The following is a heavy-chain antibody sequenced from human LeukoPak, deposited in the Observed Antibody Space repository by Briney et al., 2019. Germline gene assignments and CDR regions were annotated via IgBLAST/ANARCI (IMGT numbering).Heavy chain of an antibody. CDR3: AREDYYYGMDV. V-gene: IGHV3-53*01. J-gene: IGHJ6*02. Sequence: GGSLRLSCAASGFTVSSNYMSWVRQAPGKGLEWVSVIYIGGSTYYADSVKGRFTISRDNSKNTLYLQMNSLRAEDTAVYYCAREDYYYGMDVWGQGTTVTVSS. CDR2: IYIGGST. CDR1: GFTVSSNY.